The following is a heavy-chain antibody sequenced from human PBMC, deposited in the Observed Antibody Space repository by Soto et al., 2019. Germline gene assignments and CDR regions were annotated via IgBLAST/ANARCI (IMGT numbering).Heavy chain of an antibody. V-gene: IGHV3-30*18. J-gene: IGHJ6*02. D-gene: IGHD3-16*01. CDR2: ISYDGSNK. CDR1: GFTFSSYG. CDR3: AKGPSLVLLPAPMNYSSGMDV. Sequence: QVQLVESGGGVVQPGRSLRLSCAASGFTFSSYGMHWVRQAPGKGLEWVAVISYDGSNKYYADSVKGRFTISRDNSKNPFFLKRNSLRSGATVCYYCAKGPSLVLLPAPMNYSSGMDVWGQGPTVPVPS.